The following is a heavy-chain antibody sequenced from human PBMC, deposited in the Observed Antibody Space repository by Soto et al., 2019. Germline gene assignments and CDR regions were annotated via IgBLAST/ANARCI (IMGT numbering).Heavy chain of an antibody. J-gene: IGHJ3*02. CDR2: ISGSGSDT. Sequence: PGGSLRLSCAASGFTFSTYAMSWVRQAPGKGLEWVSAISGSGSDTYHADSVKGRFTISRDNSISTLFLQMNSLRTEDTAVYYCARPRGYGVFDAYDIWGQGALVTVS. V-gene: IGHV3-23*01. CDR1: GFTFSTYA. D-gene: IGHD2-8*01. CDR3: ARPRGYGVFDAYDI.